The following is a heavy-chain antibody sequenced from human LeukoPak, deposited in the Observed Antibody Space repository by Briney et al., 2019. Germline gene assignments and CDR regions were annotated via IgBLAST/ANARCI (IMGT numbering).Heavy chain of an antibody. Sequence: GGSLRLSCAASGFTFSSYSMNWVRQAPGKGLEWVSSISSSSYIYYADSVKGRFTISRDNAKNSLYLQMNSLRAEDTAVYYCARVVSYYYMDVWGKGTTVTVSS. D-gene: IGHD2-2*01. J-gene: IGHJ6*03. CDR1: GFTFSSYS. CDR2: ISSSSYI. CDR3: ARVVSYYYMDV. V-gene: IGHV3-21*01.